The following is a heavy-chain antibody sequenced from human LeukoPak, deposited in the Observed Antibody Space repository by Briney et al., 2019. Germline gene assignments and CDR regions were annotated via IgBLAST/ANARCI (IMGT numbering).Heavy chain of an antibody. CDR1: GGSISSGGYY. J-gene: IGHJ3*02. Sequence: SETLSLTCTVSGGSISSGGYYWSWIRQHPGKGLEWIGYIYYSGSTYYNPSLKSRVTISVDTSKNQFSLKLSSVTAADTAVYYCARDRLGVNAFDIWGQGTMVTASS. V-gene: IGHV4-31*03. CDR3: ARDRLGVNAFDI. D-gene: IGHD2-8*01. CDR2: IYYSGST.